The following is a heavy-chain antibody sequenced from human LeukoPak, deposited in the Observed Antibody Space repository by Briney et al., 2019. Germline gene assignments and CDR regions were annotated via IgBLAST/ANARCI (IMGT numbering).Heavy chain of an antibody. CDR3: VKESTSSGYYYAPDY. V-gene: IGHV3-23*01. CDR2: ISGSGATT. J-gene: IGHJ4*02. CDR1: GFSFRTYA. Sequence: SGGSLRLSCAASGFSFRTYAMTWVRQAPGKGLEWVSSISGSGATTCNADPLKGRFTISRDNSENTLYLQMNSLRAEDTAVYYCVKESTSSGYYYAPDYWGQGTLVTVSS. D-gene: IGHD3-22*01.